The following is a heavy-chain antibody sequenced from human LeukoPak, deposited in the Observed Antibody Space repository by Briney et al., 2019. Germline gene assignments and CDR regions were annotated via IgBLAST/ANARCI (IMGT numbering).Heavy chain of an antibody. V-gene: IGHV3-30*04. CDR2: ISYDGSKK. CDR3: XXXXXXXXXXXXXXX. CDR1: GFTFSSYS. Sequence: GGSLRLSCAASGASGFTFSSYSLHWVRQAPGRGLEWVALISYDGSKKYYADSVKGRFTISRNNSRNTLYLKMTSLRSDDTAXXXXXXXXXXXXXXXXXXXXXXXTLVTVSS. J-gene: IGHJ4*02.